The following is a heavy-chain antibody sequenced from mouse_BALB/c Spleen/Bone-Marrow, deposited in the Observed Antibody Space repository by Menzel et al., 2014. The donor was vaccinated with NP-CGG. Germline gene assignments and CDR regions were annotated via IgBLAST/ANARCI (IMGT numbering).Heavy chain of an antibody. CDR2: ISSGGGST. D-gene: IGHD1-1*01. CDR3: AREVLRDYFDY. J-gene: IGHJ2*01. Sequence: EVMLVESGGGLVKPGGSLKLSCAASGFAFSSYDMSWVRQTPEKRLEWVAYISSGGGSTCYPDTVKGRFTISRDNAKNTLYLQMSSLKSEDTAMYYCAREVLRDYFDYWGQGTTLTGSS. CDR1: GFAFSSYD. V-gene: IGHV5-12-1*01.